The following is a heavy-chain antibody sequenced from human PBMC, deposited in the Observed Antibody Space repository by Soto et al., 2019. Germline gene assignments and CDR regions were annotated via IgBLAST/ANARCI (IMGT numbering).Heavy chain of an antibody. J-gene: IGHJ4*02. D-gene: IGHD3-22*01. CDR2: ISSSSSTI. CDR1: GFPFSSYS. V-gene: IGHV3-48*02. Sequence: GGSLSLSCAASGFPFSSYSMNWVRQAPGKGLEWVSYISSSSSTIYYADSVKGRFTISRDNAKNSLYLQMNSLRDEDTAVYYCARDMDSSGYYGYWGQGTLVTVSS. CDR3: ARDMDSSGYYGY.